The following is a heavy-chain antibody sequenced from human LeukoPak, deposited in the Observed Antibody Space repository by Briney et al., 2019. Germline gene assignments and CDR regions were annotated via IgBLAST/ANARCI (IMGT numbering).Heavy chain of an antibody. CDR3: ARGGAAAARKRGIDY. CDR1: GFSFSNYW. D-gene: IGHD6-13*01. V-gene: IGHV3-7*01. CDR2: ISENGRAK. Sequence: GGSLRLSCAASGFSFSNYWMSWVRQAPGKGLEWVASISENGRAKPYVASVRGRFTISRDNTKNSLYLQMNSLRVEDTAVYYCARGGAAAARKRGIDYWGQGTLVTVSS. J-gene: IGHJ4*02.